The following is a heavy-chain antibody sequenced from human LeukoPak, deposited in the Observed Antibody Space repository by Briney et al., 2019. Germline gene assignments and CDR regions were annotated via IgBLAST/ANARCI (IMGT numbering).Heavy chain of an antibody. D-gene: IGHD3-22*01. V-gene: IGHV3-23*01. CDR1: GNIHHNYG. Sequence: GRSVRLSRGFCGNIHHNYGMRGVRRAWGRGREGVAGIRDSGGRRNDAVSEKGRCTNSRHNPKNTLYLQMNSLRTEDTAVYFCAKRGVVIRVILVGFHKEAYYFDSWGQGALVTVSS. CDR2: IRDSGGRR. J-gene: IGHJ4*02. CDR3: AKRGVVIRVILVGFHKEAYYFDS.